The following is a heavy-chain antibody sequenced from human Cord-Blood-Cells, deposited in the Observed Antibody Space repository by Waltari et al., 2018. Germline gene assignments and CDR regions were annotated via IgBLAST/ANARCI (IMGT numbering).Heavy chain of an antibody. J-gene: IGHJ4*02. Sequence: EVQLVESGGGLVQPGGSLRLSCAASGFTFSSYWMSWVRQAPGKGLEGVANIKQEGSEKYYVDSVKGRFTISRDNAKNSLYLQMNSLRAEDTAVYYCARDDGASSSGYWGQGTLVTVSS. CDR2: IKQEGSEK. CDR3: ARDDGASSSGY. V-gene: IGHV3-7*01. D-gene: IGHD6-6*01. CDR1: GFTFSSYW.